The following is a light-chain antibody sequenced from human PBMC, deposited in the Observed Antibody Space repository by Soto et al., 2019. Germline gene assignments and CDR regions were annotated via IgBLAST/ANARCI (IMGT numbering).Light chain of an antibody. V-gene: IGLV1-44*01. J-gene: IGLJ2*01. CDR1: SSDIGRNS. Sequence: QSVLTQPPSASGTPGQRVTISCSGSSSDIGRNSVNWYQQLPGTAPKVLIYSNNQRPSGVPDRFSGSKSGTSASLAISGLQSEDEADYYCAAWDDSLNNVVFGGGTQLTVL. CDR2: SNN. CDR3: AAWDDSLNNVV.